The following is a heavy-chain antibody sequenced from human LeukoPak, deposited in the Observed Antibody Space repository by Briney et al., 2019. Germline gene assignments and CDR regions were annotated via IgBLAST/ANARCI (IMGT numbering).Heavy chain of an antibody. D-gene: IGHD4-23*01. CDR3: TRGLNGGIDY. Sequence: GGSLRLSCAASGFTFSSYAMHWVRQAPGKGLEWVAVISYDGSNKYYADSVKGRFIISRENAKNSLYLQMNSLRAGDTAVYYCTRGLNGGIDYWGQGTLVTISS. CDR1: GFTFSSYA. J-gene: IGHJ4*02. CDR2: ISYDGSNK. V-gene: IGHV3-30*14.